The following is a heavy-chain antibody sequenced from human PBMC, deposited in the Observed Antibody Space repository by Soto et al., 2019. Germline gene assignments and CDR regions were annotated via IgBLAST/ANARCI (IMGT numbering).Heavy chain of an antibody. V-gene: IGHV4-30-2*01. CDR2: ISHSGST. D-gene: IGHD3-22*01. CDR3: ARTDYYYASSGYPYNWLDP. Sequence: SETLSLTCAVSGGSISSGGYSWSWIRQPPGKGLEWIGYISHSGSTYYNPSLKSRVTISVDRSKNQFSLKLSSVTAADTAVYYCARTDYYYASSGYPYNWLDPWGQGTLVTVSS. J-gene: IGHJ5*02. CDR1: GGSISSGGYS.